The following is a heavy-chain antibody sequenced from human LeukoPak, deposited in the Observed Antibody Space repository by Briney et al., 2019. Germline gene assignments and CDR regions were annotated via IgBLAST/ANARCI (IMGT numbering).Heavy chain of an antibody. J-gene: IGHJ5*02. CDR1: GYTLTELS. V-gene: IGHV1-24*01. CDR3: ATTSPAARQGWFDP. CDR2: FDPEDGET. D-gene: IGHD6-6*01. Sequence: GASVKVSCKVSGYTLTELSMHWVRQAPGKGLEWMGGFDPEDGETIYAQKFQGRVTMTEDTSTDTAYMELSSLRSEDTAVYYCATTSPAARQGWFDPWGQGTLVTVSS.